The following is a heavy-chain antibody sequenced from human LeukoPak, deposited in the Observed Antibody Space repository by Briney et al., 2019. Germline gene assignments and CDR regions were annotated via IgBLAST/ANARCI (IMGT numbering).Heavy chain of an antibody. CDR1: GMTFKNYW. Sequence: GGSLRLSCAVSGMTFKNYWMSWFRQTPGKGLEWVATINQDESEKYYLDSVKGRSTISRDTAKNSLYLQMYSLTAEDTALYYCARYCTFRTCSGTKFDSWGPGTLVTVSS. D-gene: IGHD1-1*01. CDR2: INQDESEK. V-gene: IGHV3-7*03. J-gene: IGHJ4*02. CDR3: ARYCTFRTCSGTKFDS.